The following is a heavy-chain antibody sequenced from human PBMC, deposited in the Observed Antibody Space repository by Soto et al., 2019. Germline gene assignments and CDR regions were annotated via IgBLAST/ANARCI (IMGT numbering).Heavy chain of an antibody. Sequence: SETLSLTCAVYGGSFSGYYWSWIRQPPGKGLEWIGEINHSGSTNYNPSLKSRVTISVDTSKNQFSLKLSSVTAADTAVYYCARGPPHIVVVVAATQRYNYFDYWGQGTLVTVSS. V-gene: IGHV4-34*01. D-gene: IGHD2-15*01. CDR3: ARGPPHIVVVVAATQRYNYFDY. CDR2: INHSGST. J-gene: IGHJ4*02. CDR1: GGSFSGYY.